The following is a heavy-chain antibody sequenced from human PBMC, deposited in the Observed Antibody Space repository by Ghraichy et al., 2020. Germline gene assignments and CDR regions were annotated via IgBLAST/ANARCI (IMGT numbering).Heavy chain of an antibody. D-gene: IGHD3-22*01. CDR3: TASYYDSSGLWPLDY. J-gene: IGHJ4*02. V-gene: IGHV3-49*03. Sequence: SLRLSCTVSGFTFCDYAMSWFRQAPGKGLEWVGFIRSKPYGGTTEYAASVKGRFTISRDDSKNIAYLQMNSLKTEDTAVYYCTASYYDSSGLWPLDYWGQGTLVTVSS. CDR1: GFTFCDYA. CDR2: IRSKPYGGTT.